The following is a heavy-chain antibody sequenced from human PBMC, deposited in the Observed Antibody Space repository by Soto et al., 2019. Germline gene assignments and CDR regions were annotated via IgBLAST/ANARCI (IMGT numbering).Heavy chain of an antibody. CDR3: ARDVGDDYGDYHFDY. V-gene: IGHV4-59*01. CDR1: GGSISSYD. Sequence: SETLSLSCTVSGGSISSYDWSRIRQPPGKGLEWIGYIYYSGSTNYNPSLKSRVTISVDTSKKQFSLKLSSVTAADTAVYYCARDVGDDYGDYHFDYWGQGTLVTVSS. D-gene: IGHD4-17*01. CDR2: IYYSGST. J-gene: IGHJ4*02.